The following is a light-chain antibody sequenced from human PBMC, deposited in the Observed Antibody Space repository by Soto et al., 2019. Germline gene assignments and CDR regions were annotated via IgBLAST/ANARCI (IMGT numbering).Light chain of an antibody. V-gene: IGKV3-20*01. CDR2: GES. Sequence: EIVLTQSPGTLSLSPGERATLSCRASQSVSSSYLAWYQQKPGQAPRRLIYGESSKTTGIPDRFSGSESGTGFTLTISRLEPEDFAVYYCQQYGSSPITFGPGTKVDIK. CDR3: QQYGSSPIT. J-gene: IGKJ3*01. CDR1: QSVSSSY.